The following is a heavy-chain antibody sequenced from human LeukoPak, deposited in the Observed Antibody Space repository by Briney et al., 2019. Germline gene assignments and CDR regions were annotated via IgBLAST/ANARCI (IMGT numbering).Heavy chain of an antibody. Sequence: GESLRLSCAASGFTFSSYAMHWVRQAPGKGLEWVAVISYDGSNKYYADSVKGRFTISRDNSKNTLYLQMNSLRPEDTAVYYCARYCSSTSCYRDHMDVCGKGTTVTVSS. V-gene: IGHV3-30*04. CDR2: ISYDGSNK. J-gene: IGHJ6*03. D-gene: IGHD2-2*02. CDR3: ARYCSSTSCYRDHMDV. CDR1: GFTFSSYA.